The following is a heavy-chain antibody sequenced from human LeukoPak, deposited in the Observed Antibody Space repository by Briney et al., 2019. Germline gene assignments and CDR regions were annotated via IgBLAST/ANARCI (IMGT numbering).Heavy chain of an antibody. D-gene: IGHD5-12*01. CDR2: INTDGRTT. CDR1: EFTLSNYW. V-gene: IGHV3-74*01. CDR3: ARDGYDGAYYFDN. J-gene: IGHJ4*02. Sequence: GGSLRLSCAASEFTLSNYWMYWVRQAPGKGLVWVSRINTDGRTTSYADSVKGRFTISRDNAKNTLYLQMNSLRAEDTAVYYCARDGYDGAYYFDNWGQGTLVTVSS.